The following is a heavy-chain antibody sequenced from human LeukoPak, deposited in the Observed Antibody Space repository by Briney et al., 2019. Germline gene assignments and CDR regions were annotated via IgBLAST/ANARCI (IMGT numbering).Heavy chain of an antibody. CDR2: VKSRADNYAT. D-gene: IGHD2-8*01. CDR1: GFAFSGSA. Sequence: PGGSLRHSCSASGFAFSGSAIHWLRQASGKGLEWVGRVKSRADNYATAFAASMKGRFAISRDDSKNTAYLQMNSLRTEDTAVYYCTRLPTYCGNGACYFDYWGRRTPVTVSS. CDR3: TRLPTYCGNGACYFDY. J-gene: IGHJ4*02. V-gene: IGHV3-73*01.